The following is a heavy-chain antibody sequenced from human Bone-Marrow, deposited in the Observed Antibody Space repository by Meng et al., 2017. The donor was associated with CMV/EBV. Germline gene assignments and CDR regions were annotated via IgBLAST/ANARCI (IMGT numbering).Heavy chain of an antibody. CDR3: ARDGCSSTSCYNYYYYGMDV. CDR1: GYTFTSYG. CDR2: INPSGGST. Sequence: ASVKVSCKASGYTFTSYGISWVRQAPGQGLEWMGIINPSGGSTSYAQKFQGRVTMTRDTSTSTVYMELSSLRSEDTAVYYCARDGCSSTSCYNYYYYGMDVWGQGTTVTVSS. J-gene: IGHJ6*02. D-gene: IGHD2-2*02. V-gene: IGHV1-46*01.